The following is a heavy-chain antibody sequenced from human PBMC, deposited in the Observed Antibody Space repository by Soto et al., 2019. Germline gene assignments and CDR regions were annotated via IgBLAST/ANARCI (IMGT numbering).Heavy chain of an antibody. D-gene: IGHD2-15*01. J-gene: IGHJ5*02. CDR3: ARTGYCSGGGCGWFDP. V-gene: IGHV4-34*01. CDR2: INHSGST. Sequence: SETLSLTCAVYGGSFSGYYWSWIRQPPGKGLEWIGEINHSGSTNYNPSLKSRVTISVDTSKNQFSLKLSSVTAADTAVYYCARTGYCSGGGCGWFDPWGQGNLVT. CDR1: GGSFSGYY.